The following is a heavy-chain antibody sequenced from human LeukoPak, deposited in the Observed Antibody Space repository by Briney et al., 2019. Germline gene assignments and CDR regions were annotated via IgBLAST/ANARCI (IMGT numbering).Heavy chain of an antibody. CDR3: ARDRWIQLGIGAFDI. D-gene: IGHD5-18*01. Sequence: LETLSLTCTVSGASISSYYWSWIRKPPGKGLEWIGYIYYSGSTNYNPSLKSRVTISVDTSKNQFSLKLSSVTAADTAVYYCARDRWIQLGIGAFDIWGQGTMVTVSS. J-gene: IGHJ3*02. V-gene: IGHV4-59*01. CDR1: GASISSYY. CDR2: IYYSGST.